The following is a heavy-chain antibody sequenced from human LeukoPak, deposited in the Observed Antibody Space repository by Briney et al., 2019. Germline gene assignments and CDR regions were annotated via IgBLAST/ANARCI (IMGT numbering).Heavy chain of an antibody. CDR3: ARHGPANSFDY. Sequence: SETLSLTCSVSGASIRPYYWSWLRQPPGKGLEWIGFMYYSGTRNYNPSLSSRITISVDTSKNQFSLHLTSVTAADTAVYYCARHGPANSFDYWGRGNPVTVSS. V-gene: IGHV4-59*08. D-gene: IGHD1/OR15-1a*01. CDR2: MYYSGTR. J-gene: IGHJ4*02. CDR1: GASIRPYY.